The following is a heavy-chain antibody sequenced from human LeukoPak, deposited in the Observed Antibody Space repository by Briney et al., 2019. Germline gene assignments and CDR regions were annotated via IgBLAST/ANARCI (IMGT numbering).Heavy chain of an antibody. CDR1: GYTFTGYY. D-gene: IGHD2-2*01. Sequence: ASVKVSCKASGYTFTGYYMHWVRQAPGQGLEWMGWINPNSGGTNYAQKFQGRVTMTRDTSISTAYMELSRLRSDDTAVYYCAGYCSSTSCYADYYYYMDVWGKGTTVTVSS. V-gene: IGHV1-2*02. J-gene: IGHJ6*03. CDR3: AGYCSSTSCYADYYYYMDV. CDR2: INPNSGGT.